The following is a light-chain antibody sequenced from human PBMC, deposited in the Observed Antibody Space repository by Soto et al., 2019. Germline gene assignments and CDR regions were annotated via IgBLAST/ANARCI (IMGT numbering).Light chain of an antibody. CDR1: QDVTNY. Sequence: DITLTQSPSSLSASVGDRVSITCRASQDVTNYLNWYQQKPGKAPKLLISDASNLETGVPSRFTGSGSGTHFSLTISNLQPEDVATYYCQQYENLPLTFGGGTHVE. CDR2: DAS. CDR3: QQYENLPLT. V-gene: IGKV1-33*01. J-gene: IGKJ4*01.